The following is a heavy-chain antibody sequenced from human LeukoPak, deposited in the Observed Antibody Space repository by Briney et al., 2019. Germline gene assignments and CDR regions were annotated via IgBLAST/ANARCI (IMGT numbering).Heavy chain of an antibody. Sequence: ASVKVSCKASGYTFTSYGISWVRQAPGQGLEWMGWINVYNGNTNNAQKLQGRVTMTTDTSTSTAYMELRSLRSDDTAVYCCAREGSRSSDSSASYPLDYWGQGTLVTVSS. CDR3: AREGSRSSDSSASYPLDY. J-gene: IGHJ4*02. V-gene: IGHV1-18*01. CDR2: INVYNGNT. D-gene: IGHD1-26*01. CDR1: GYTFTSYG.